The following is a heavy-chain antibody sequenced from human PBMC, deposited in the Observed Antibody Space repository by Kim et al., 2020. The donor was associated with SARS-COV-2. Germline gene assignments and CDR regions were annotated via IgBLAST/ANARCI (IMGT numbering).Heavy chain of an antibody. CDR3: TRGGRPIL. D-gene: IGHD3-3*01. J-gene: IGHJ4*02. CDR2: GGKK. Sequence: GGKKQYAASVKGRFTISRDDSKSIAYRQMNSLKTEDTAVYYCTRGGRPILWGQGTLVTVSS. V-gene: IGHV3-49*02.